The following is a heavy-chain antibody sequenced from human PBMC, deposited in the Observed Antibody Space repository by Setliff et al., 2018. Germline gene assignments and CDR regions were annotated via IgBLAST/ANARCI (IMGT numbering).Heavy chain of an antibody. V-gene: IGHV4-61*09. Sequence: SETLSLTCTVSGGSISSGSYYWSWIRQPAGKGLEWIGHIYTSGSTNYNPSLESRVTISVDTSKNQFSLKLSSVTAADTAVYYCARDQDFWSGYYRASHYMDVWGKGTTVTVSS. CDR2: IYTSGST. D-gene: IGHD3-3*01. CDR3: ARDQDFWSGYYRASHYMDV. CDR1: GGSISSGSYY. J-gene: IGHJ6*03.